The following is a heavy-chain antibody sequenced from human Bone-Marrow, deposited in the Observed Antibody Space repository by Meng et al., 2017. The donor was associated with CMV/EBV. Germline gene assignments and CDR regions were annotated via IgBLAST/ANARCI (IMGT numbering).Heavy chain of an antibody. D-gene: IGHD3-10*01. V-gene: IGHV4-34*01. CDR3: ARGRTYYGFYYYYAIDV. CDR2: INHSGST. CDR1: GGSFSGYY. J-gene: IGHJ6*02. Sequence: SEPLSLTCAVYGGSFSGYYWSWIRQPPGKGLEWIGEINHSGSTNYNPSLKSRVTISVDTSKNQFSLKLSSVTAADTAVYYCARGRTYYGFYYYYAIDVWGQGTTVTVSS.